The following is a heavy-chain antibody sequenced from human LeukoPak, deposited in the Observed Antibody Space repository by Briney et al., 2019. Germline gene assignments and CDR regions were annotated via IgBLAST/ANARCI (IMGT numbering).Heavy chain of an antibody. J-gene: IGHJ4*02. CDR1: GFTVSSYF. Sequence: GGSLRLSCAASGFTVSSYFMSWVRQAPGKGLEWGSVIYSGGGTYYADSVKGRFTISRHNSKNTLYLQMNTLRAEDTAVYYCARGGPVPGSSSHFDYWGQGTLVSVSS. D-gene: IGHD1-26*01. V-gene: IGHV3-53*04. CDR3: ARGGPVPGSSSHFDY. CDR2: IYSGGGT.